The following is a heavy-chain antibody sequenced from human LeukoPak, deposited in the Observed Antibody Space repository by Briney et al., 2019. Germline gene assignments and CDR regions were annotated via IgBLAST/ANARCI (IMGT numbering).Heavy chain of an antibody. CDR1: GFDVKSHD. CDR2: IESPRDI. J-gene: IGHJ4*02. CDR3: ARVDHGGNSDY. Sequence: PGGSLRLSCAASGFDVKSHDIHWVRQPIGKGLEWVSSIESPRDIYYAGSVKGRFTISRDNAKNSLFLQLNSLRAEDTAVYYCARVDHGGNSDYWGQGTLVTVSS. V-gene: IGHV3-13*01. D-gene: IGHD4-23*01.